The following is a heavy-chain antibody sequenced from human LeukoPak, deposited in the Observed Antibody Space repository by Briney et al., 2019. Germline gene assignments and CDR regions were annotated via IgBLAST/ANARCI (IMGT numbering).Heavy chain of an antibody. Sequence: ASVKVSCKASGDTFTSYGISWVRQAPGQGLEWMGWISAYNGNTNYAQKLQGRVTMTTDTSTSTAYMELRSLRSDDTAVYYCARGDRYSSSWYPFGYYYYYMDVWGKGTTVTVSS. CDR1: GDTFTSYG. J-gene: IGHJ6*03. CDR3: ARGDRYSSSWYPFGYYYYYMDV. CDR2: ISAYNGNT. V-gene: IGHV1-18*01. D-gene: IGHD6-13*01.